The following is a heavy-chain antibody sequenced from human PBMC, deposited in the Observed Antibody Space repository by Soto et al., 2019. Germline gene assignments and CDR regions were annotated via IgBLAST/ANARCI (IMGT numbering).Heavy chain of an antibody. CDR3: ARDGDVTSTSPRGAFHI. Sequence: QVQLVQSGAEVKKPGSSVKVSCKASGGTFSSYTFSWVRQAPGQGLEWMGGLVPLFGTTNDAKIFQGRVTISANESTSTVYMELSSLTAEGSAMYYWARDGDVTSTSPRGAFHIWGPGTVLTVSS. CDR1: GGTFSSYT. D-gene: IGHD3-16*01. J-gene: IGHJ3*02. CDR2: LVPLFGTT. V-gene: IGHV1-69*01.